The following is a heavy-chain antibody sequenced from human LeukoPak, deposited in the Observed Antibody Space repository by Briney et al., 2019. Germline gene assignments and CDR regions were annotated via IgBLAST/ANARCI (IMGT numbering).Heavy chain of an antibody. D-gene: IGHD3-3*01. CDR3: AKGTHYDFWSGYSFDP. V-gene: IGHV3-9*03. J-gene: IGHJ5*02. CDR1: GFTFDDYA. Sequence: GGSLRLSCAASGFTFDDYAMHWVRQAPGKGLEWVSGISWNSGNIGYADSVKGRFTISRDNAKKSLYLQMNSLRAEDMALYYCAKGTHYDFWSGYSFDPWGQGTLVTASS. CDR2: ISWNSGNI.